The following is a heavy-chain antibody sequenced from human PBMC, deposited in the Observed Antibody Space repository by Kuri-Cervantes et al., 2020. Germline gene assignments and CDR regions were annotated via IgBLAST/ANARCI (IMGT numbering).Heavy chain of an antibody. CDR2: INHSGST. CDR1: GGSFSGYY. Sequence: SETLSLTCAVYGGSFSGYYWSWIRQPPGKGLEWIGEINHSGSTNYNPSLKSRVTISVDTSKNQFSLKLSSVTAADTAVYYCASYGSSGYYQLHWGQGTLVTVSS. V-gene: IGHV4-34*01. D-gene: IGHD3-22*01. J-gene: IGHJ4*02. CDR3: ASYGSSGYYQLH.